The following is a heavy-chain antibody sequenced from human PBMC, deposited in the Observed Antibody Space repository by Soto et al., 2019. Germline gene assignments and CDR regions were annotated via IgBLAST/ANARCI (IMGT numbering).Heavy chain of an antibody. V-gene: IGHV3-23*01. CDR2: IDNSGANT. Sequence: GGSLRLSCAASGLTFSSYALTLVRQAPGKGLEWVSAIDNSGANTFYADSVRGRFTISRDNSKNALFLQLNSLRAEDTAVYYCAKSLPAAMFSDYYYGMDVWGQGTTVTVSS. D-gene: IGHD2-2*01. J-gene: IGHJ6*02. CDR1: GLTFSSYA. CDR3: AKSLPAAMFSDYYYGMDV.